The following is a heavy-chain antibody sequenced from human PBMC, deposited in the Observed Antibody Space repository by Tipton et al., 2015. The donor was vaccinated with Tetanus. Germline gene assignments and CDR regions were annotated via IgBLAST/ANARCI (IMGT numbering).Heavy chain of an antibody. D-gene: IGHD3-16*01. CDR2: INPDGRRT. J-gene: IGHJ4*02. Sequence: SLRLSCAASGFTSESHYMHWVRQTPGKGLVWISRINPDGRRTNYADSVKGRFTLSRDNSQNTLFLQMNSLKVENTAVYYCAREDGGPTLDYFDSWGQGVLVIVSS. V-gene: IGHV3-74*01. CDR1: GFTSESHY. CDR3: AREDGGPTLDYFDS.